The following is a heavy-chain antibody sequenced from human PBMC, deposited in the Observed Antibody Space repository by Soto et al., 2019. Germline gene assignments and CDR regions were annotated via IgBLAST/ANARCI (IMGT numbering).Heavy chain of an antibody. CDR3: ARGQTRYFDWLMFNYYYMDV. V-gene: IGHV4-34*01. J-gene: IGHJ6*03. CDR1: GGSFSGYY. CDR2: INHSGST. D-gene: IGHD3-9*01. Sequence: SETLSLTCAVYGGSFSGYYWSWIRQPPGKGLDWIGEINHSGSTNYNPSLKSRVTISVDTSKNQFSLKLSSVTAADTAVYYCARGQTRYFDWLMFNYYYMDVWGKGTTVTVSS.